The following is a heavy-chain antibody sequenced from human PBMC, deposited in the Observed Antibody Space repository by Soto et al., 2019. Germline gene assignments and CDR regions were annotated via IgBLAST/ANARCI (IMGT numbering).Heavy chain of an antibody. D-gene: IGHD5-12*01. V-gene: IGHV4-38-2*01. J-gene: IGHJ4*02. Sequence: ETLSLTCAVSGYPISSGYYWGWIRQPPGKGLEWIGIIHHSGSTYYNPSLRSRITISVDTSKNQFSLKMPSVTAADTAVYYCARSSGYVPGGYWGQGILVTVSS. CDR1: GYPISSGYY. CDR3: ARSSGYVPGGY. CDR2: IHHSGST.